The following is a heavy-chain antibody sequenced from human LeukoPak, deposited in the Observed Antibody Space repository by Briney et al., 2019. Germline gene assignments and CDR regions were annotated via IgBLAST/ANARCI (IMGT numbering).Heavy chain of an antibody. CDR3: ARGLAGTEDYYYYGMDV. CDR1: GYTFTSYY. CDR2: INPSGGST. J-gene: IGHJ6*02. V-gene: IGHV1-46*01. D-gene: IGHD6-13*01. Sequence: ASVKVSCKASGYTFTSYYMHWVRQAPGQGLEWMGTINPSGGSTSYAQKFQGRVTMTRDTSTSTVYMELSSLRSDDTAVYYCARGLAGTEDYYYYGMDVWGQGTTVTVSS.